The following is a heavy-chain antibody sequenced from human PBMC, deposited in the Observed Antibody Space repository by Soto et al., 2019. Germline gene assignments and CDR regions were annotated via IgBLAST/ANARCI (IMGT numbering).Heavy chain of an antibody. V-gene: IGHV1-18*01. CDR1: GYTFSNYG. CDR3: SRFIRVGGWFDRNYYHGMDV. CDR2: ISGYNGNT. Sequence: ASVKVSCKTSGYTFSNYGINWVRQAPGQGLEWMGWISGYNGNTNYAQTVQGRVTMTTDTSTGTVYMELRSLKSDDTAIYYCSRFIRVGGWFDRNYYHGMDVWGQGTTVTVSS. J-gene: IGHJ6*02. D-gene: IGHD6-19*01.